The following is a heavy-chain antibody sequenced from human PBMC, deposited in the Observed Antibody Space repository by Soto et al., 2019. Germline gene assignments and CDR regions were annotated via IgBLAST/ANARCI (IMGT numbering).Heavy chain of an antibody. CDR3: AKGSEPYYFYGMDV. J-gene: IGHJ6*02. Sequence: PVGSLRLSCVASGFTFDDFSMHWVRLAPGKGLEWVSGISWNNGRIYYADSVRGRFTISRDNAQNSLYLEMNSLRADDTALYYCAKGSEPYYFYGMDVWGQGTTVTVSS. D-gene: IGHD3-10*01. V-gene: IGHV3-9*01. CDR2: ISWNNGRI. CDR1: GFTFDDFS.